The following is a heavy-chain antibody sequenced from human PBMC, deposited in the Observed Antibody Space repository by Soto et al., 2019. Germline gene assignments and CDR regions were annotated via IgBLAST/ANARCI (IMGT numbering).Heavy chain of an antibody. V-gene: IGHV3-33*01. CDR2: IWYDGNNE. CDR3: ARSYHDGSGSGYQSSYYLYGLDV. CDR1: GFSFSSYG. J-gene: IGHJ6*02. Sequence: QVHLVESGGGGVQPGMSLRLSCAASGFSFSSYGMHWVRQAPGKGLEWVALIWYDGNNEYYADFVKGRFTISRDNSKNTLYLQMNSLRAEDTAVYYCARSYHDGSGSGYQSSYYLYGLDVWGQGTTVTVSS. D-gene: IGHD3-22*01.